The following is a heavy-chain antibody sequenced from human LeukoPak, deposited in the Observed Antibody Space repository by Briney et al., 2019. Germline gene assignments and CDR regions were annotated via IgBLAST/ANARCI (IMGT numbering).Heavy chain of an antibody. CDR1: GGSISSSSYY. CDR3: ARGVVIAPQTFDY. J-gene: IGHJ4*02. V-gene: IGHV4-39*07. CDR2: IYKSGST. Sequence: SETLSLTCTVSGGSISSSSYYWGWIRQPPGKGLEWIGNIYKSGSTYYNPSLKSRVTISVDTSKNQFSLKLSSVTAADTAVYYCARGVVIAPQTFDYWGQGTLVTVSS. D-gene: IGHD2-21*01.